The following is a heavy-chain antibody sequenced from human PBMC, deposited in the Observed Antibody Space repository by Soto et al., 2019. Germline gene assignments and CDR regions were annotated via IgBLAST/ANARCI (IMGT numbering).Heavy chain of an antibody. CDR2: IIPLFGTA. Sequence: ASVKVSCKASGGTFSSYAISWVRQAPGQGLEWMGGIIPLFGTAKYAQKFQGRVTITVDESTRTGYMELSSLRSEDTAVYYCAAELGTRTVKTDYWGQGTLVTVSS. D-gene: IGHD3-3*02. CDR3: AAELGTRTVKTDY. V-gene: IGHV1-69*13. CDR1: GGTFSSYA. J-gene: IGHJ4*02.